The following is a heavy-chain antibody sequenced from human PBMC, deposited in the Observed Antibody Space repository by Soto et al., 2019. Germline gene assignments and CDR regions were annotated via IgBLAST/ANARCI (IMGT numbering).Heavy chain of an antibody. J-gene: IGHJ4*02. Sequence: PSETLSLTCNVSGGSLTSTTYICGWVSQPPGKGLEWIGRIFYSGNSYYNPSLKSRLSISKHTSKNQFSLSLNSVTAADTAVYFCAIGLFYALDRYNGRSIDYWGQGALVTVSS. CDR2: IFYSGNS. V-gene: IGHV4-39*07. CDR1: GGSLTSTTYI. D-gene: IGHD1-1*01. CDR3: AIGLFYALDRYNGRSIDY.